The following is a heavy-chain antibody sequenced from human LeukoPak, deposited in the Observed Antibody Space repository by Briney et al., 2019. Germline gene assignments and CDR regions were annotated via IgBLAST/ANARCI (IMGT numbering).Heavy chain of an antibody. V-gene: IGHV3-23*01. D-gene: IGHD3-10*01. CDR2: ISAWGGST. Sequence: GSLRLSCAASGFTFSTYAMSWVRQAPGKGLEWVSGISAWGGSTYYADSVKGRFTISRDNSKNTLYMQMSSLRAEDTAVYYCAAGGEHSGDFWGQGTLVTVSS. CDR3: AAGGEHSGDF. CDR1: GFTFSTYA. J-gene: IGHJ4*02.